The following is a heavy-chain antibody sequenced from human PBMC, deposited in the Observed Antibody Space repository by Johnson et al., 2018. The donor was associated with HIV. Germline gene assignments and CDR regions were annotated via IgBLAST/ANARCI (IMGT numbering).Heavy chain of an antibody. V-gene: IGHV3-20*04. CDR1: GFTFDDYG. CDR2: IDWNGGST. Sequence: VQLVESGGGVVQPGGSLRLSCAASGFTFDDYGMTWVRQAPGKGLEWVSGIDWNGGSTGYADSVKGRFTISRDNAKKSLYLQMNSLRADDTALYYCARVLVAADYAFDIWGQGTMVTVSS. CDR3: ARVLVAADYAFDI. J-gene: IGHJ3*02. D-gene: IGHD1-26*01.